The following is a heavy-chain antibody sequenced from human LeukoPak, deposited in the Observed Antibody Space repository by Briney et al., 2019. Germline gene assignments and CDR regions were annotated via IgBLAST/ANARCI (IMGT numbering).Heavy chain of an antibody. CDR1: GGSFSGYY. CDR3: VYSSGWYYFDY. Sequence: SSETLSLTCAVYGGSFSGYYWSWIRQPPGKGLECIGEINHSGSTNYNPSLKSRVTISVDTSKNQFSLKLSSVTAADTAVYYCVYSSGWYYFDYWGQGTLVTVSS. D-gene: IGHD6-19*01. CDR2: INHSGST. V-gene: IGHV4-34*01. J-gene: IGHJ4*02.